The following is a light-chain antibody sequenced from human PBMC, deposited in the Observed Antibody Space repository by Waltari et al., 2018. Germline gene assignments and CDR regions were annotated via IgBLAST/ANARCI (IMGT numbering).Light chain of an antibody. CDR3: ATWDDSLNGWV. Sequence: QSVLTQPPSASGAPGQEVSISCSGGSTTITNYVFWYQPFPGTAPKLIVYNDYERPSGVPDRFSASKSGTSASLAISGLRSDDEADYYCATWDDSLNGWVFGGGTKLTVL. J-gene: IGLJ3*02. V-gene: IGLV1-47*01. CDR2: NDY. CDR1: STTITNY.